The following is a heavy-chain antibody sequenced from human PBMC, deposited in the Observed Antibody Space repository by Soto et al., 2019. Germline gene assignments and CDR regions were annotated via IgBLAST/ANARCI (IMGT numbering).Heavy chain of an antibody. V-gene: IGHV3-23*01. CDR3: AKDPGARDYYYYGMDV. CDR2: ISGSGGST. J-gene: IGHJ6*02. CDR1: GFTFSSYA. Sequence: PGGSLGLSCAASGFTFSSYAMSWVRQAPGKGLEWVSAISGSGGSTYYADSVKGRFTISRDNSKNTLYLQTNSLRAEDTAVYYCAKDPGARDYYYYGMDVWGQGTTVTVSS.